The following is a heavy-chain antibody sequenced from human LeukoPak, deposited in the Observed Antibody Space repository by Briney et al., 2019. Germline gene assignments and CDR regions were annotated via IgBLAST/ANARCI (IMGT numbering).Heavy chain of an antibody. CDR2: IGTSGSTI. Sequence: GGSLRLSCTASGFTFGDYAMSWVRQAPGKGLEWISYIGTSGSTIYYADSVKGRFTISRDNAKNSLYLQMNSLRAEDTAVYYCARTNLVTAMLDYWGQGTLVTVSS. V-gene: IGHV3-48*03. D-gene: IGHD2-21*02. J-gene: IGHJ4*02. CDR1: GFTFGDYA. CDR3: ARTNLVTAMLDY.